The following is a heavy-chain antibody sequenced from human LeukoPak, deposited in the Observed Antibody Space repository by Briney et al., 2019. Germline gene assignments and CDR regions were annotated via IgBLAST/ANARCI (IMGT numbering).Heavy chain of an antibody. CDR1: GDSINSYY. D-gene: IGHD3-16*01. CDR2: IYYSGST. CDR3: ARSTSLINFDY. V-gene: IGHV4-59*01. Sequence: SGTLSLTCTVSGDSINSYYWSWVRQPPGKGLEWIAYIYYSGSTSYNPSLTSRVTLSVDASKNQFSLKLSSVTAADTAVYYCARSTSLINFDYWGHGILVTVSS. J-gene: IGHJ4*01.